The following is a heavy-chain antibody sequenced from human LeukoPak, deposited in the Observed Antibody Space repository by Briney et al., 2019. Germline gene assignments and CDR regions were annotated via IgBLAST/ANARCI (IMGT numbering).Heavy chain of an antibody. CDR1: GFTFSSYS. J-gene: IGHJ4*02. Sequence: GGSLRLSCAASGFTFSSYSMNWVRQAPGKGLEWVSSISSSSSYIYYADSVKGRFTISRDNAKNSLYLQMNSLRAEDTAVYYCARHRTRDGSTSFDYSGQGTLVTVSS. CDR3: ARHRTRDGSTSFDY. D-gene: IGHD5-24*01. V-gene: IGHV3-21*01. CDR2: ISSSSSYI.